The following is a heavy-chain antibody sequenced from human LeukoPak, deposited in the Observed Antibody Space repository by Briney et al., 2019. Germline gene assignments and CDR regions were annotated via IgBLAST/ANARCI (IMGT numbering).Heavy chain of an antibody. D-gene: IGHD2-2*01. Sequence: ASVKVSCKASGYTFTSYGISWVRQAPGQGLEWMGWISAYNGDTNYAQKLQGRVTMTTDTYTSTAYMELRSLRSDDTAVYYCARDLEEYCSSTSCYAGPDAFDIWGQGTMVTVSS. CDR3: ARDLEEYCSSTSCYAGPDAFDI. CDR1: GYTFTSYG. J-gene: IGHJ3*02. V-gene: IGHV1-18*04. CDR2: ISAYNGDT.